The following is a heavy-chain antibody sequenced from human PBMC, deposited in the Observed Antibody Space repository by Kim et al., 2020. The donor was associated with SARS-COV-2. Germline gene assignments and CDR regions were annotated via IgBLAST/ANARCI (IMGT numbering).Heavy chain of an antibody. CDR3: ASSRELRHCDWLLWY. CDR1: GGSFSTYG. D-gene: IGHD3-9*01. V-gene: IGHV1-69*13. J-gene: IGHJ4*02. CDR2: IIPISGTA. Sequence: SVKVSCKASGGSFSTYGISWVRQAPGQGLEWMGGIIPISGTANYAQKFQGRVTITADESTSTAYMELSSLRSEDTAVYYCASSRELRHCDWLLWYWGQGTLVTVSS.